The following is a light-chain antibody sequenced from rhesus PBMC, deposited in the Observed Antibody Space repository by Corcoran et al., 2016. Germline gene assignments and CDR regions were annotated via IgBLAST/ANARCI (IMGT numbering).Light chain of an antibody. CDR2: GGS. J-gene: IGKJ2*01. CDR3: VQAIAFPYS. V-gene: IGKV2-72*02. Sequence: DIVMTQTPLSLPITPGEPASISCRSSQSLLHSNGNTYLHWYLQKPGKSPQLLFYGGSNRASGVPDRFRGSGSDTDFTLKISNVEAEDVGVYFCVQAIAFPYSFGQGAKVEIK. CDR1: QSLLHSNGNTY.